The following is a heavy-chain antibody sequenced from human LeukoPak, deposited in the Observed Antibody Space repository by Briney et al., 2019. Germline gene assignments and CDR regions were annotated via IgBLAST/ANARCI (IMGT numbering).Heavy chain of an antibody. Sequence: GGSLRLSCAASGFTFSNYNMNWVRQAPGKGLEWVSSISSSNNYIYYADSVKGRFTISRDNAKNSLYLQMNSLRAEDTAVYYCARRSPNYYFDYWGQGTLVTVSS. CDR1: GFTFSNYN. J-gene: IGHJ4*02. CDR3: ARRSPNYYFDY. CDR2: ISSSNNYI. V-gene: IGHV3-21*01.